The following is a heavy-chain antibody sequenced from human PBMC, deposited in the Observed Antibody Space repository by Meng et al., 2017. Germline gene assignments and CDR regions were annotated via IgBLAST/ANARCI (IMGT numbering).Heavy chain of an antibody. Sequence: ASVKVSCKASGYTFTSYGFSWVRQAPGQGLEWMGWSSAYNGNTNYAQKPEGRVTMTTDTSTSTAYMELMSLRSDDTAVYCCARENYAILTGYFSSLYYYYGMDVWGQGTTVTVSS. V-gene: IGHV1-18*01. CDR1: GYTFTSYG. CDR2: SSAYNGNT. CDR3: ARENYAILTGYFSSLYYYYGMDV. J-gene: IGHJ6*02. D-gene: IGHD3-9*01.